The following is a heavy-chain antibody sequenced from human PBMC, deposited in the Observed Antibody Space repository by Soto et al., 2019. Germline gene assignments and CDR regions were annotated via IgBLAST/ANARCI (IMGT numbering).Heavy chain of an antibody. CDR2: IYYSGST. D-gene: IGHD3-3*01. CDR3: ASYDFWSGSVDY. CDR1: GGSISSGDYY. V-gene: IGHV4-30-4*01. J-gene: IGHJ4*02. Sequence: PSENLSVSCTVSGGSISSGDYYWSLFRQPPGKGLEWIGYIYYSGSTYYNPSLKSRVTISVDTSKNQFSLKLSSVTAADTAVYYCASYDFWSGSVDYWGQGTLVTVS.